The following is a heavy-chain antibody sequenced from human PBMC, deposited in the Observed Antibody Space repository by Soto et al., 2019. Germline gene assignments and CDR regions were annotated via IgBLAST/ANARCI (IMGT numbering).Heavy chain of an antibody. Sequence: GSLRLSCAASGFTFSSYAMHWVRQAPGKGLEWVAVISYDGSNKYYADSVKGRFTISRDNSKNTLYLQMNSLRAEDTAVYYCARDLFRSSWYREFGYWGQGTLVTVSS. V-gene: IGHV3-30-3*01. CDR2: ISYDGSNK. D-gene: IGHD6-13*01. CDR3: ARDLFRSSWYREFGY. CDR1: GFTFSSYA. J-gene: IGHJ4*02.